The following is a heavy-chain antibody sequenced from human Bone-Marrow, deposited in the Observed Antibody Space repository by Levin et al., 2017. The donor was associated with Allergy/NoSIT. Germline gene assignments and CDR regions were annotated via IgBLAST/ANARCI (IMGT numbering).Heavy chain of an antibody. V-gene: IGHV3-15*01. CDR3: TTLDIVVVPAASLDV. D-gene: IGHD2-2*01. J-gene: IGHJ6*02. Sequence: GGSLRLSCAASGFTFSNAWMSWVRQAPGKGLEWVGRIKSKTDGGTTDYAAPVKGRFTISRDDSKNTLYLQMNSLKTEDTAVYYCTTLDIVVVPAASLDVWGQGTTVTVSS. CDR2: IKSKTDGGTT. CDR1: GFTFSNAW.